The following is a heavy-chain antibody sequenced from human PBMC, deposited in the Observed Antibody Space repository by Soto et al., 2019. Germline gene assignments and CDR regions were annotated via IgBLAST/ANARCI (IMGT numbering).Heavy chain of an antibody. CDR3: ARLFPHSGSYMDS. J-gene: IGHJ4*02. Sequence: QLQLQESGPGLVKPSETLSLTCTVSGGSISSTNYYWGWIRQPPGKGLEWIGSIYYIGSTYYNPSLKTRVTISVDASKNQFSLKLSSVTAGDTAMYYCARLFPHSGSYMDSCGQGTLVTVSS. D-gene: IGHD1-26*01. V-gene: IGHV4-39*01. CDR2: IYYIGST. CDR1: GGSISSTNYY.